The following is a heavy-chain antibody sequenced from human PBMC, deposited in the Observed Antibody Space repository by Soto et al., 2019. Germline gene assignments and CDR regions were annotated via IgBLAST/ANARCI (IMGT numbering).Heavy chain of an antibody. Sequence: PGGSLRLSCAASGFTFSTYAMSWVRQAPGKGLEWVSAISGSGGGTYYADSVKGRFTISRDNSKNTLSLHMNSQRAEDTAIYYCARDLVPTGVSGAFDHWGQGTLVTVSS. CDR3: ARDLVPTGVSGAFDH. D-gene: IGHD2-2*01. CDR1: GFTFSTYA. J-gene: IGHJ4*02. CDR2: ISGSGGGT. V-gene: IGHV3-23*01.